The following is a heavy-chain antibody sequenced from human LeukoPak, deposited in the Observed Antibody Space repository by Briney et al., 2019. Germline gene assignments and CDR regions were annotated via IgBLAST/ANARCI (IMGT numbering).Heavy chain of an antibody. CDR2: IYYSGST. J-gene: IGHJ6*03. Sequence: SFSSLWMSWVRQPPGKGLEWIGSIYYSGSTYYNPSLKSRVTISVDTSKNQFSLKLSSVTAADTAVYYCAREFRVYYYVDVWGKGTTVTVSS. CDR1: SFSSLW. V-gene: IGHV4-39*07. CDR3: AREFRVYYYVDV.